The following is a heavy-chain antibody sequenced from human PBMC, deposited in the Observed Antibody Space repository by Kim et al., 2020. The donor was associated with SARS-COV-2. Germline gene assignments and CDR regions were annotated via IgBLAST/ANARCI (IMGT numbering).Heavy chain of an antibody. CDR1: GFTVSSNF. CDR3: ATTLVLRISHNAFNI. D-gene: IGHD1-7*01. Sequence: GGSLRLSCAASGFTVSSNFMSWVRQAPGKGLQWLAVIYSGSSTTYYADSVQGRFAISRDNSKNTLYFQMNSLRAEDTAVYYCATTLVLRISHNAFNIWGRGTLVAVSS. CDR2: IYSGSSTT. V-gene: IGHV3-53*01. J-gene: IGHJ3*02.